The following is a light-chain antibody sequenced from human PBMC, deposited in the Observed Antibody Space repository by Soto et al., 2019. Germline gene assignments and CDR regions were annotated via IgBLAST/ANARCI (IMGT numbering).Light chain of an antibody. Sequence: EIVLTQSPGTLSLSPGERATLSCRASQSVSSSYLAWYQQKPGQAPRLLIYGASSRATGIPDRFSGSGSGSDFTLTISRLVTDDFAVYYCQQYGSSPFITFGQGTRLEIK. V-gene: IGKV3-20*01. CDR3: QQYGSSPFIT. CDR2: GAS. J-gene: IGKJ5*01. CDR1: QSVSSSY.